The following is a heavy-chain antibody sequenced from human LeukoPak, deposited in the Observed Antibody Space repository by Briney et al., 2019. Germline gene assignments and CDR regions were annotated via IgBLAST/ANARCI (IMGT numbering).Heavy chain of an antibody. D-gene: IGHD3-22*01. J-gene: IGHJ4*02. CDR3: ARSGYDSSGYYSDY. V-gene: IGHV4-59*01. CDR2: IYYSGST. Sequence: PSQTLSLTCTVSGGSISSYYWSWIRQPPGKGLEWIGYIYYSGSTNYNPSLKSRVTISVDTSKNQFSLKLSSVTAADTAVYYCARSGYDSSGYYSDYWGQGTLVTVSS. CDR1: GGSISSYY.